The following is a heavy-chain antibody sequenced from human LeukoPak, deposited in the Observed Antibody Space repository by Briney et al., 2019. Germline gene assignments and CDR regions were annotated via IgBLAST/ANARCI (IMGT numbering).Heavy chain of an antibody. Sequence: ASVKVSCKASGYTFTSYYMHWVRQAPGQGLEWMGIINPSGGSTSYAQKFQGRVTVTTDTSTSTAYMELRSLRSDDTAVYYCATGSGSGSHGMDVWGQGTTVTVSS. CDR2: INPSGGST. CDR1: GYTFTSYY. V-gene: IGHV1-46*01. J-gene: IGHJ6*02. CDR3: ATGSGSGSHGMDV. D-gene: IGHD3-10*01.